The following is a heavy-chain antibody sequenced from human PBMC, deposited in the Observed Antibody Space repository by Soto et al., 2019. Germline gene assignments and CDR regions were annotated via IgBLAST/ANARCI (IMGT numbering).Heavy chain of an antibody. CDR1: GGSISSYY. CDR3: ARVRNEGLLYYYYYMDV. V-gene: IGHV4-59*01. J-gene: IGHJ6*03. CDR2: IYYSGGT. Sequence: SETLSLTCTVSGGSISSYYWSWIRQPPGKGLEWIGYIYYSGGTNYNPSLKRRVTISVDTSKNQFSLKLSSVTAADTAVYYCARVRNEGLLYYYYYMDVWGKGTTVTVSS. D-gene: IGHD3-3*01.